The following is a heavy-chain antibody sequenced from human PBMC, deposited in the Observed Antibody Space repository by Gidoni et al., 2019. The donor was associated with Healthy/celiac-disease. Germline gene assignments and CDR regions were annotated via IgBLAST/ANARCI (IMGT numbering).Heavy chain of an antibody. CDR1: GFTFSSYW. CDR3: ARDSDYDILTGQYFISRGYYGMDV. CDR2: IKQSGSEK. D-gene: IGHD3-9*01. Sequence: EVQLVESGGGLVQPGGSLRLSCAASGFTFSSYWMIWVRQAPGKGLEWVANIKQSGSEKYYVDSVKGRFTISRDNAKNSLYLQMNSLRAEDTAVYYCARDSDYDILTGQYFISRGYYGMDVWGQGTTVTVSS. V-gene: IGHV3-7*01. J-gene: IGHJ6*02.